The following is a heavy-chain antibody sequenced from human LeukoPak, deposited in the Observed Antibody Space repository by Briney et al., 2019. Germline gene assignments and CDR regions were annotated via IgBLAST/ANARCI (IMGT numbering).Heavy chain of an antibody. J-gene: IGHJ4*02. CDR2: IRYDGSNK. V-gene: IGHV3-30*02. CDR3: AKGGEQLVYSPYFDY. CDR1: GFTFSSYD. Sequence: PGRSLRLSCAASGFTFSSYDMHWVRRAPGKGLEWVAFIRYDGSNKYYADSVKGRFTISRDNSKNTLYLQMNSLRAEDTAVYYCAKGGEQLVYSPYFDYWGQGTLVTVSS. D-gene: IGHD6-6*01.